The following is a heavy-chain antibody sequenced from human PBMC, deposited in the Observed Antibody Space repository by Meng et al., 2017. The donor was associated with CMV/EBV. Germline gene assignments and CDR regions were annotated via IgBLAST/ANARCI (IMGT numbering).Heavy chain of an antibody. V-gene: IGHV3-30*04. CDR2: KSYDGSNK. CDR1: GFTFSSYA. D-gene: IGHD3-10*01. J-gene: IGHJ3*02. CDR3: ARAFIPYGSGSGDAFDI. Sequence: GGSLRLSCAASGFTFSSYAMHWVRQAPGKGLEWVAVKSYDGSNKYYADSVKGRFTISRDNSKNTLYLQMNSLRAEDTAVYYCARAFIPYGSGSGDAFDIWGQGTMVTVSS.